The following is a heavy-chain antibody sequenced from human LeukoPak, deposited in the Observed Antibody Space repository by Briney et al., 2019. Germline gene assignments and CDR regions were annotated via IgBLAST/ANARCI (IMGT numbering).Heavy chain of an antibody. J-gene: IGHJ4*02. V-gene: IGHV1-69*15. Sequence: GSSVKVSCKASGGTFSSYAISWVRQAPGQGLEWMGRIIPIFGTANYAQKFQGRVTITADESTSTAYMELSSLRSEDTAVSYCAREPTHPNAWSIFWVQGTLVTVSS. CDR1: GGTFSSYA. CDR2: IIPIFGTA. CDR3: AREPTHPNAWSIF. D-gene: IGHD3-3*01.